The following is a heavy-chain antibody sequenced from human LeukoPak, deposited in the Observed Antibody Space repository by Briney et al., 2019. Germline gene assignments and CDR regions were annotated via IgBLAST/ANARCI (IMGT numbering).Heavy chain of an antibody. CDR2: ISAYNGNT. CDR3: ARVLLRGANPHAFDI. V-gene: IGHV1-18*01. J-gene: IGHJ3*02. Sequence: ASVKVSCKASGYTFTSYGISWVRQAPGQGLEWMGWISAYNGNTNYAQKLQGRVTMTTDTSTSTAYMELRSLRSEDTAVYYCARVLLRGANPHAFDIWGQGTMVAVSS. D-gene: IGHD1-26*01. CDR1: GYTFTSYG.